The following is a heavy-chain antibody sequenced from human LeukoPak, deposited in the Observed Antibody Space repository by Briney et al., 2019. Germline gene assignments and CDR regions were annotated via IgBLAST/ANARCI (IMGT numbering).Heavy chain of an antibody. CDR3: ARVVAATSYYFDY. V-gene: IGHV3-66*01. CDR2: IYSGGST. D-gene: IGHD2-15*01. J-gene: IGHJ4*02. Sequence: GGSLRLSCAASGFTFGHYGMAWVRQAPGKGLEWVSVIYSGGSTYYADSVKGRFTISRDNSKNTLYLQMNSLRAEDTAVYYCARVVAATSYYFDYWGQGTLVTVSS. CDR1: GFTFGHYG.